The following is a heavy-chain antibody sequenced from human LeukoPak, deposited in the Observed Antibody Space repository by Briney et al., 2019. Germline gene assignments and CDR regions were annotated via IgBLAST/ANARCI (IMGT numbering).Heavy chain of an antibody. CDR1: GFTFSSYH. CDR3: ARTYARELAY. J-gene: IGHJ4*02. V-gene: IGHV3-48*01. CDR2: IRIISSTI. Sequence: GGSLRLSCAASGFTFSSYHMNLVRQAPGKGLEWVSYIRIISSTIYYADSVKGRFTISRDDAKNSVYLQMNSLRAEDTAVYYCARTYARELAYWGQGTLVTVSS. D-gene: IGHD1-1*01.